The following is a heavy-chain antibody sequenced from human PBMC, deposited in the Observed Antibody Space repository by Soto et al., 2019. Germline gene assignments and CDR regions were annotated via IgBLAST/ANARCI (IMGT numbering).Heavy chain of an antibody. CDR2: IYYSGST. V-gene: IGHV4-30-4*01. D-gene: IGHD3-16*01. Sequence: KASETLSLTCTVSGGSISSGDYYWSWIRQPPGKGLEWIGYIYYSGSTYYNPSLKSRVTISVDTSKNQFSLKLSSVTAADTAVYYCARETPIRLGELTPTNWGQGTLVTVSS. J-gene: IGHJ4*02. CDR1: GGSISSGDYY. CDR3: ARETPIRLGELTPTN.